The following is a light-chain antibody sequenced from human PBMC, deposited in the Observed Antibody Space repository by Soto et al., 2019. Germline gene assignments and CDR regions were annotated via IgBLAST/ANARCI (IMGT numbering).Light chain of an antibody. V-gene: IGKV1-5*03. CDR2: KAS. CDR3: QHYKSYQWT. J-gene: IGKJ1*01. CDR1: QSIDSW. Sequence: DIQMTHSPSTMSASVGDRVTITCRASQSIDSWLAWYQQKPGKAPKFLMYKASNLESGVPSRFSGSGSEKEFTPTISSLQPDDFAIYYCQHYKSYQWTFGQGSKVDIX.